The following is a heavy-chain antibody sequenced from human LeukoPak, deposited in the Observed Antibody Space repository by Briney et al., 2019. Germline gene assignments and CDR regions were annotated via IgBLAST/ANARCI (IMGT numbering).Heavy chain of an antibody. D-gene: IGHD3-22*01. Sequence: PGGSLRLSCAASGFTFDDYTMHWVRQAPGKGLEWVSLIRWDGGSTYYADSVKGRFTISRDNSKNSLYLQMDSLRAEDTALYYCTKEGSSGRPFDYWGQGTLVTVSS. CDR3: TKEGSSGRPFDY. J-gene: IGHJ4*02. CDR2: IRWDGGST. V-gene: IGHV3-43D*03. CDR1: GFTFDDYT.